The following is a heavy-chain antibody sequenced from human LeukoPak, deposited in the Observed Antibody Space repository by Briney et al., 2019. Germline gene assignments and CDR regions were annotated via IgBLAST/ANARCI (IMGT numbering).Heavy chain of an antibody. CDR1: GGSISSSSYY. Sequence: SETLSLTCTVSGGSISSSSYYWGRIRQPPGKGLEWIGSIYYSGTTYYNSSLKSRVTISVDTSKNQFSLKLSSVTAADTAVYYCARLLIDMTTVTYVDYWGQGTLVTVSS. CDR2: IYYSGTT. D-gene: IGHD4-17*01. J-gene: IGHJ4*02. CDR3: ARLLIDMTTVTYVDY. V-gene: IGHV4-39*01.